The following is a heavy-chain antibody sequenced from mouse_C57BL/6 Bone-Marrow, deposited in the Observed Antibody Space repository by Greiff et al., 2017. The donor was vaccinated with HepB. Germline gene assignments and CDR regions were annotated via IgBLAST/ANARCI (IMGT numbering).Heavy chain of an antibody. CDR2: IDPANGNT. D-gene: IGHD1-1*01. Sequence: VQLKQSVAELVRPGASVKLSCTASGFNIKNTYMHWVKQRPEQGLEWIGRIDPANGNTKYAPKFQGKATITADTSSNTAYLQLSSLTSEDTAIYYCAPPHYYGSSYWYFDVWGTGTTVTVSS. CDR3: APPHYYGSSYWYFDV. CDR1: GFNIKNTY. J-gene: IGHJ1*03. V-gene: IGHV14-3*01.